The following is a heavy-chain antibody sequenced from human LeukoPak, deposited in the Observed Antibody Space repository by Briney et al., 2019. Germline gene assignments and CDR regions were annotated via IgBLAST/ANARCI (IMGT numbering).Heavy chain of an antibody. J-gene: IGHJ4*02. CDR2: IKRKTDVGTT. CDR1: GFTFSNAW. CDR3: TTDGAAGLDY. V-gene: IGHV3-15*01. D-gene: IGHD6-13*01. Sequence: PGGSLRLSCAASGFTFSNAWMSWVRQAPGKGLEWVGRIKRKTDVGTTDYAAPVKGRFTISRDDSKNTLFLQMNSLKTEETAVYYCTTDGAAGLDYWGQGTLVTVSS.